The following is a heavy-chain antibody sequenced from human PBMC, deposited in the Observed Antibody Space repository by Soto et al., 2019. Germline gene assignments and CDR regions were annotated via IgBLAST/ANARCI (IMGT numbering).Heavy chain of an antibody. CDR1: GFTFSSFA. CDR3: AKGRQNDIVVVVAASGGMDV. V-gene: IGHV3-23*01. J-gene: IGHJ6*02. Sequence: EVQLLESGGGLVQPGGSLRLSCAASGFTFSSFAMTWVRQAPGKGLQWLSSISGSGGNTYYADSVKGRFTISRDNSKNRLNLQMNKLRAEDTAEYYCAKGRQNDIVVVVAASGGMDVWGQGTTVTVSS. D-gene: IGHD2-15*01. CDR2: ISGSGGNT.